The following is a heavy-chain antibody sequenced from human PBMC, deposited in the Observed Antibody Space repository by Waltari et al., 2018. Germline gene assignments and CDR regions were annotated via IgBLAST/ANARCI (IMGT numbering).Heavy chain of an antibody. V-gene: IGHV1-18*01. J-gene: IGHJ4*02. Sequence: QVQLVQSGAEVKTPGASVKVSCKASGYTFTSYGISRVRQAPGQGLEWMGWISAYNGNTNYAQKLQGRVTMTTDTSTSTAYMDLRSLRSDDTAVYYCARGIFAYSGSYELGYWGQGTLVTVSS. CDR3: ARGIFAYSGSYELGY. CDR2: ISAYNGNT. CDR1: GYTFTSYG. D-gene: IGHD1-26*01.